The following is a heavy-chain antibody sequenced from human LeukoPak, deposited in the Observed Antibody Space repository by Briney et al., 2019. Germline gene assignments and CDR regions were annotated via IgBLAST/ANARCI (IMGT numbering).Heavy chain of an antibody. D-gene: IGHD2-2*01. CDR3: AGPQDIVVVPASYYYMDV. V-gene: IGHV4-4*07. CDR2: IYTSGST. Sequence: SETLSLTCTVSGGSISSDYWSWIRQPAGKGLEWIGRIYTSGSTNYNPSLKSRVTMSVDTSKNQFSLKLSSVTAADTAVYYCAGPQDIVVVPASYYYMDVWGKGTTVTVSS. J-gene: IGHJ6*03. CDR1: GGSISSDY.